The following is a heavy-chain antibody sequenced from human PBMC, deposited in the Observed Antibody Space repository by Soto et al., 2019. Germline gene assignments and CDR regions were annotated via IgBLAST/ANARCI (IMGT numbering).Heavy chain of an antibody. J-gene: IGHJ4*02. Sequence: QVQLVESGGGVVQPGRSLRLSCAASGFTFSSYGMHWVRQAPGKGLEWVAVISYDGSNKYYADSVKGRFTISRDNSKNTLYLQMNSLRAEDTAVYYCPKPEPTSSGWSAFDYWGQGTLVTVSS. D-gene: IGHD6-19*01. CDR1: GFTFSSYG. V-gene: IGHV3-30*18. CDR3: PKPEPTSSGWSAFDY. CDR2: ISYDGSNK.